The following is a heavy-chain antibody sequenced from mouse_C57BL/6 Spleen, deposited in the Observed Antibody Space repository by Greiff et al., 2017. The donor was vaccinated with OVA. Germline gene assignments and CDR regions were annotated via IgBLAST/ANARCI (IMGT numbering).Heavy chain of an antibody. D-gene: IGHD1-1*01. Sequence: VQLQQPGAELVKPGASVKLSCKASGYTFTSYWMQWVKQRPGQGLEWIGEIDPSDSYTNYNQKLKGKATLTVYTSSSTSYLQLSSLTSEDSAVYYCARRSKNAMDYWGQGTSVTVSS. CDR2: IDPSDSYT. CDR1: GYTFTSYW. V-gene: IGHV1-50*01. J-gene: IGHJ4*01. CDR3: ARRSKNAMDY.